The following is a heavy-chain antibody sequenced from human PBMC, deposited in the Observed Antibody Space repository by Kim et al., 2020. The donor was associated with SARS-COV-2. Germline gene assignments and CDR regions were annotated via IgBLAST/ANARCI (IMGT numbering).Heavy chain of an antibody. CDR1: GFTFSSYW. Sequence: GGSLRLSCAASGFTFSSYWMSWVRQAPGKGLEWVANIKQDGSEKYYVDSVKGRFTISRDNAKNSLYLQMNSLRAEDTAVYYCARVSLSAWDYDILTGYPSALGYGMDVWRQGTTVTVSS. D-gene: IGHD3-9*01. CDR2: IKQDGSEK. V-gene: IGHV3-7*01. CDR3: ARVSLSAWDYDILTGYPSALGYGMDV. J-gene: IGHJ6*02.